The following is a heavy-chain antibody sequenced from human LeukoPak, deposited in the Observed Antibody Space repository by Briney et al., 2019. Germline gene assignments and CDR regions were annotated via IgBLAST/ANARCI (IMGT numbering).Heavy chain of an antibody. CDR3: ARAWWSDAFDI. Sequence: KAGGSLRLSCAASGFTFSSYEMNWVRQAPGKGLEWVSSISSSSSYIYYADSVKGRFTISRDNAKNSLYLQMNSLRAEDTAVYYCARAWWSDAFDIWGQGTMVTVSS. D-gene: IGHD2-15*01. CDR1: GFTFSSYE. J-gene: IGHJ3*02. CDR2: ISSSSSYI. V-gene: IGHV3-21*01.